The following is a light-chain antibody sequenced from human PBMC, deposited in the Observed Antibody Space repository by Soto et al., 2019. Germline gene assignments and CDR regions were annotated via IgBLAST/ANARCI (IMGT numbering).Light chain of an antibody. CDR2: SAS. CDR1: QSISSY. Sequence: DIQMTQSPSTLSASVGDRVTITCRASQSISSYLNWYQQKPGRAPKLLIYSASHLPRGVPSRFSGGGSGTDFTLTISNLHPEDFAVYFCQQSYRTPLMFAQRTKVDIK. CDR3: QQSYRTPLM. J-gene: IGKJ1*01. V-gene: IGKV1-39*01.